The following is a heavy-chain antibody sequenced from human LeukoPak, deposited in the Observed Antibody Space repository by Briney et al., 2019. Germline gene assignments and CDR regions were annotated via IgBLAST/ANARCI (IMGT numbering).Heavy chain of an antibody. CDR2: ISGSGGST. CDR3: VKGAYDYLEVGYFDY. Sequence: GGSLRLSGAASGFTFSSYAMSWVRQAPGKGLEWVSAISGSGGSTYYADSVKGRFTISRDNSKNTLYLQMNSLRVDDTAIYYCVKGAYDYLEVGYFDYWGQGTLVTVSS. J-gene: IGHJ4*02. CDR1: GFTFSSYA. D-gene: IGHD3-16*01. V-gene: IGHV3-23*01.